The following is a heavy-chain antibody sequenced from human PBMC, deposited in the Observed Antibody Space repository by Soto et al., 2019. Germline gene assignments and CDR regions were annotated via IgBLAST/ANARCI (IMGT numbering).Heavy chain of an antibody. V-gene: IGHV1-18*01. J-gene: IGHJ4*02. CDR2: ISCYNGDT. CDR3: ARASTSGNFWHFY. CDR1: SYTFTDNG. Sequence: QVQLVQSGAEVKKPGASVKVSCKASSYTFTDNGITWVRQAPGQGLEWMGWISCYNGDTKYAQKLQGRVSMTTDTSTSTAFMELTDLRADYTAVYFCARASTSGNFWHFYWGQGTLVTVSS. D-gene: IGHD3-3*01.